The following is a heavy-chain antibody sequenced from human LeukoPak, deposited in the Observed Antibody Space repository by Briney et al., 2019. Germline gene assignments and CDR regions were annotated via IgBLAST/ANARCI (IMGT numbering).Heavy chain of an antibody. CDR3: ARYYDFWSGYYPFDY. V-gene: IGHV3-7*01. CDR2: IKQDGSEK. CDR1: RFTFSSYW. Sequence: GGSLRLSCAASRFTFSSYWMSWVRQAPGKGLEWVANIKQDGSEKYYVDSVKGRFTISRDNAKNSLYLQMNSLRAEDTAVYYCARYYDFWSGYYPFDYWGQGTLVTVSS. J-gene: IGHJ4*02. D-gene: IGHD3-3*01.